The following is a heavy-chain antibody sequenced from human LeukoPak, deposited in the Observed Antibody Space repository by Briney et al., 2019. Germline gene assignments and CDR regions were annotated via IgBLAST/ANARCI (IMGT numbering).Heavy chain of an antibody. CDR1: GGTFSSYA. D-gene: IGHD3-22*01. Sequence: ASVKVSCKASGGTFSSYAISWVRQAPGQGLEWMGGIIPIFGTANYAQKFQGRVTITADESTSTAYMELSSLRSEDTAVYYCYYYDSSGYYNYFDYWGQGTLVTVSS. CDR2: IIPIFGTA. CDR3: YYYDSSGYYNYFDY. J-gene: IGHJ4*02. V-gene: IGHV1-69*13.